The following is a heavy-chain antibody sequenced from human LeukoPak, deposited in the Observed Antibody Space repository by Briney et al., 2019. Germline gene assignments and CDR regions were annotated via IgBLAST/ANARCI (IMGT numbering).Heavy chain of an antibody. J-gene: IGHJ4*02. CDR1: GGSISRYY. Sequence: SETLSLTCTVSGGSISRYYWSWMRQPPGKGLEWMGYIYYNGSTYYNPSLKSRVTISVDTSKNQFSLKLSSVTAADTAMYYCAGALGGYYDPYFDYWGQGTLVTVSS. V-gene: IGHV4-59*13. D-gene: IGHD3-22*01. CDR2: IYYNGST. CDR3: AGALGGYYDPYFDY.